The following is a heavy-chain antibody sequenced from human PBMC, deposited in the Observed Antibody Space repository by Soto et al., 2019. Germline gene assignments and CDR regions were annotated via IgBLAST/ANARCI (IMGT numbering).Heavy chain of an antibody. D-gene: IGHD4-17*01. CDR1: GFNFSVYW. CDR3: ARGGAYGDYRSDY. V-gene: IGHV3-74*01. Sequence: GGSLRLSCAASGFNFSVYWVHWVRQAPGKGLVWVSRINSDGSYASSADSVKGRLTISRDNAKNTLYLQLNSLRAEDTAVYYCARGGAYGDYRSDYWGQGTLVTV. CDR2: INSDGSYA. J-gene: IGHJ4*02.